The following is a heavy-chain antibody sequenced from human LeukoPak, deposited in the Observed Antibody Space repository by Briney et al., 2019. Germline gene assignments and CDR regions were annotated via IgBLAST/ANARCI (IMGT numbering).Heavy chain of an antibody. CDR2: ISPDGGNR. D-gene: IGHD6-19*01. CDR3: ARGRAVTGSTVTDY. J-gene: IGHJ4*02. CDR1: GFTFSSYA. Sequence: TGGSLRLSCAASGFTFSSYAMHWVRRAPGKALHWVATISPDGGNRYYSDSVKGRFTVSRDNSKNTLYLQMNSLRPEDTAVFHCARGRAVTGSTVTDYWGQGTLVTVPS. V-gene: IGHV3-30-3*01.